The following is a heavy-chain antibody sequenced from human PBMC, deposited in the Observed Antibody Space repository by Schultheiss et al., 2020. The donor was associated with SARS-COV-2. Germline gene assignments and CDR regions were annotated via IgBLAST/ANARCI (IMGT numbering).Heavy chain of an antibody. CDR2: IWYDGSNQ. D-gene: IGHD5-18*01. CDR3: ARQGYSYGGTFDY. CDR1: GFTFSSYA. V-gene: IGHV3-33*08. J-gene: IGHJ4*02. Sequence: GGSLRLSCAASGFTFSSYAMHWVRQAPGKGLEWVAVIWYDGSNQYYADSVKGRFTISRDNSKNTLYLQMNSLRAEDTAVYYCARQGYSYGGTFDYWGQGTLVTVSS.